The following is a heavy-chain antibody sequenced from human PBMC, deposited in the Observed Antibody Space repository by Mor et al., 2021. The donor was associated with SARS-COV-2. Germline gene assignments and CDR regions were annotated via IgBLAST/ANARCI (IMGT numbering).Heavy chain of an antibody. J-gene: IGHJ1*01. CDR3: ARGSGPYRGGYYPD. CDR2: IYYSGST. D-gene: IGHD3-22*01. CDR1: GYY. V-gene: IGHV4-61*08. Sequence: GYYWSWIRQPPGKGLEWIGYIYYSGSTNYNPSLKSRVTISVDTSKNQFSLKLSSVTAVDTAVYYCARGSGPYRGGYYPDWGQG.